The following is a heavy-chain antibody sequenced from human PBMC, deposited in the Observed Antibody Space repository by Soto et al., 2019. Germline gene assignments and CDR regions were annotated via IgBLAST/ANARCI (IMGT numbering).Heavy chain of an antibody. J-gene: IGHJ5*01. Sequence: PGGSLRLSCAASGFTFSSYAMHWVRQAPGKGLDWVAVISYDGSNKYYADSVKGRFTISRDNSKNTLYLQMNSLRAEDTAVYYCASCLIPPAAVQGEFNLFDSWGQGTLVTVSS. CDR3: ASCLIPPAAVQGEFNLFDS. CDR1: GFTFSSYA. V-gene: IGHV3-30-3*01. D-gene: IGHD6-13*01. CDR2: ISYDGSNK.